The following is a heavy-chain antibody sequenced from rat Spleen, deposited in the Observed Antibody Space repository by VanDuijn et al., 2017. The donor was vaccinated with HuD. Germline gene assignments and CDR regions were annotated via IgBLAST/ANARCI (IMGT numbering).Heavy chain of an antibody. V-gene: IGHV5-19*01. CDR3: ATEELGRGYFDY. CDR2: ISPSGGST. Sequence: EVQLVESGGGLVQPGRSLKFSCAASGFTFSNYGMHWILQAPTKGLEWVASISPSGGSTHYRDSVKGRFTISRDNAKSTLYLQMDSLRSEDTATYYCATEELGRGYFDYWGQGVMVTVSS. J-gene: IGHJ2*01. CDR1: GFTFSNYG. D-gene: IGHD5-1*01.